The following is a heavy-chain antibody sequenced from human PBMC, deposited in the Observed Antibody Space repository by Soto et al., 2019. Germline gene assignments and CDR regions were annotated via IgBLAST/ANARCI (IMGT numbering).Heavy chain of an antibody. D-gene: IGHD1-26*01. CDR2: ISNSGST. V-gene: IGHV4-61*08. CDR3: ARLRTKHLGVATGHYIDG. CDR1: GGSVSSGVYY. Sequence: SESLSLTCSVSGGSVSSGVYYWSWIRQPPGKGLELIGYISNSGSTNYNSSLTRRVAISLDRSKNQFSLTLTSVTAADTAAYYYARLRTKHLGVATGHYIDGWGRGTLVTVSS. J-gene: IGHJ4*02.